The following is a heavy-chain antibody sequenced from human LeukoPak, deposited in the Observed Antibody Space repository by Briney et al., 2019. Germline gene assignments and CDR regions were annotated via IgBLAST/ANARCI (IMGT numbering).Heavy chain of an antibody. CDR1: GFTFSSYW. CDR3: ARGPSSNWGDFDY. J-gene: IGHJ4*02. Sequence: PGGSLRLSCAASGFTFSSYWMHWVRQAPGKGLVWVSRINGGGSSTNYADSVKGRFTISRDNAKNTLYLQMNSLRGEDTAVNYCARGPSSNWGDFDYWGQGTLVIASS. V-gene: IGHV3-74*01. D-gene: IGHD7-27*01. CDR2: INGGGSST.